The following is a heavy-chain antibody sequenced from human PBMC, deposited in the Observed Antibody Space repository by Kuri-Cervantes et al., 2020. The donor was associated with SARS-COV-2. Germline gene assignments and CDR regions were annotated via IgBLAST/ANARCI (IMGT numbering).Heavy chain of an antibody. CDR3: AKDSNYSGSGSYLDY. J-gene: IGHJ4*02. D-gene: IGHD3-10*01. V-gene: IGHV3-43D*03. CDR2: ISWDGGST. Sequence: GESLKISCAASGFTFDDYAMHWVRQAPGKGLEWVSLISWDGGSTYYADSVQGRFTISRDNSKNSLYLQMNSLRAEDTALYYCAKDSNYSGSGSYLDYWGQGTLVTVSS. CDR1: GFTFDDYA.